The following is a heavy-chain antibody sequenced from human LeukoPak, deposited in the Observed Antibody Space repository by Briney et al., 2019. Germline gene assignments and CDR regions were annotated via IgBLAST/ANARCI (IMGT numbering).Heavy chain of an antibody. V-gene: IGHV3-53*01. CDR3: ARDREVVTAKAQMDV. CDR1: GFSVSTNH. J-gene: IGHJ6*04. CDR2: IYTDANT. D-gene: IGHD2-21*02. Sequence: GGSLRLSCAVSGFSVSTNHMSWVRQAPGKWLEWVSVIYTDANTYYADSVKGRFTISRDNSKNTVFLQMNSLRAEDTAVYYCARDREVVTAKAQMDVWGKGTTVTVFS.